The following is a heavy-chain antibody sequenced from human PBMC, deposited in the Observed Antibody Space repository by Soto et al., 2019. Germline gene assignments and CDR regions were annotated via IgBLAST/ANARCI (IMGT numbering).Heavy chain of an antibody. CDR3: ARDRRDYDFWSGHYYYYGMDV. V-gene: IGHV4-59*01. Sequence: LSLTCTVSGGSISSYYWSWIRQPPGKGLEWIGYIYYSGSTNYNPSLKSRVTISVDTSKNQFSLKLSSVTAADTAVYYCARDRRDYDFWSGHYYYYGMDVWGQGTTVTVSS. CDR1: GGSISSYY. J-gene: IGHJ6*02. D-gene: IGHD3-3*01. CDR2: IYYSGST.